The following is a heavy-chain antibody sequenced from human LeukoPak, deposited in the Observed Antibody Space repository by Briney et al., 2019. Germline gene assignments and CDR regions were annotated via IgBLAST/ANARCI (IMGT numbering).Heavy chain of an antibody. CDR2: ISSSSSYI. J-gene: IGHJ4*02. V-gene: IGHV3-21*01. D-gene: IGHD4-11*01. Sequence: GGSLRLSCAASGFTFSSYSMNWVRQAPGKGLEWVSSISSSSSYIYYADSVKGRFTISRDNAKSSLYLQMNSLRAEDTAVYYCARRHDYSNYPDYWGQGTLVTVSS. CDR1: GFTFSSYS. CDR3: ARRHDYSNYPDY.